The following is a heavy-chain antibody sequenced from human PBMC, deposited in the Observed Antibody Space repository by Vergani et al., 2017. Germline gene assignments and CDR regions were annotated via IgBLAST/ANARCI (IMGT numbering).Heavy chain of an antibody. CDR3: ASSSSGWQYYYYYGMDV. CDR2: IYPGDYDT. Sequence: EVQLVQSGAEVKKPGESLKISCKGSGYSFTSYWIGWVRQMPGKGLEWMGIIYPGDYDTRYRPSFQGQVPISADQSISTAYLQWSSLKASYTAMYYCASSSSGWQYYYYYGMDVWGQGTTVTVSS. D-gene: IGHD6-19*01. CDR1: GYSFTSYW. V-gene: IGHV5-51*01. J-gene: IGHJ6*02.